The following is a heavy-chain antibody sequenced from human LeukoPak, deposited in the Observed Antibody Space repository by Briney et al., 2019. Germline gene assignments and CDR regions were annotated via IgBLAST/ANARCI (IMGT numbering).Heavy chain of an antibody. CDR1: GGSISSFY. CDR3: AITVEQPRKNWFDP. Sequence: SETLSLTCTVSGGSISSFYWTWIRQPAGKGLEWIGRIYTSGGTNYNPSLKSRVTMSVDTSKNQFSLKLSSVTAADTAVYYCAITVEQPRKNWFDPWGQATLVTVSS. D-gene: IGHD1/OR15-1a*01. CDR2: IYTSGGT. J-gene: IGHJ5*02. V-gene: IGHV4-4*07.